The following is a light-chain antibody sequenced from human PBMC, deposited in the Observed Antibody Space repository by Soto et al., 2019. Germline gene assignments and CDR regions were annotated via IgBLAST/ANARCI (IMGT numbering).Light chain of an antibody. Sequence: QAVVTQSPSASASLGASVKLTCTLSSGHSNYAIAWHQQQPEKGPRYLMNLNSDGSHTKGDGIPDRFSGSSSGAERYLTISSLQSEDEADYYCQTWATGIRVFGGGTQLTVL. CDR2: LNSDGSH. CDR1: SGHSNYA. CDR3: QTWATGIRV. V-gene: IGLV4-69*01. J-gene: IGLJ3*02.